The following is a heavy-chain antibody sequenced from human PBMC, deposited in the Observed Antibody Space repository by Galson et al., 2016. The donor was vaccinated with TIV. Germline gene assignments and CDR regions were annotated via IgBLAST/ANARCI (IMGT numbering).Heavy chain of an antibody. CDR1: GGTFSSFA. Sequence: SVKVSCKASGGTFSSFAINWVRQAPGQGLQWVGGIIPIFRTPKYARRFQGRVTVTADESTSTAYMELSSLRSEDTAVYYCARESTYYFDENSSFWGQGTPVIVSS. V-gene: IGHV1-69*13. CDR2: IIPIFRTP. D-gene: IGHD3-9*01. CDR3: ARESTYYFDENSSF. J-gene: IGHJ4*02.